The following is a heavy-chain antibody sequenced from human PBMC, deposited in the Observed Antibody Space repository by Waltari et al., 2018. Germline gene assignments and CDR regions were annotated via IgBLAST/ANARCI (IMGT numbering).Heavy chain of an antibody. CDR2: VSYNCAT. Sequence: QLQLQESGPGLGKPSETLSLTCNVSGGSITSNRHYWAWIRQPPGQGLEWIASVSYNCATSSSPALKSRVTVSRDTSKNHLSLKLGSVTAADTAVYYCATYIGASIGTAAFDVWGQGTMVTVSS. CDR3: ATYIGASIGTAAFDV. D-gene: IGHD5-12*01. CDR1: GGSITSNRHY. J-gene: IGHJ3*01. V-gene: IGHV4-39*02.